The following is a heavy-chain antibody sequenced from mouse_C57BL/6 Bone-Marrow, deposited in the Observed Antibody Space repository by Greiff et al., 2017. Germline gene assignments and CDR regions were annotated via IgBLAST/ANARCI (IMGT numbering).Heavy chain of an antibody. CDR1: GYTFTSYG. CDR2: IYPRSGNT. V-gene: IGHV1-81*01. CDR3: ARRAYYGSSYGAMDY. Sequence: VQLQQSGAELARPGASVKLSCKASGYTFTSYGISWVKQRTGQGLEWIGEIYPRSGNTYYNEKLKGKATLTADKSSSTAYMELRSLTSEDSAVYFCARRAYYGSSYGAMDYWGQGTSVTVSS. J-gene: IGHJ4*01. D-gene: IGHD1-1*01.